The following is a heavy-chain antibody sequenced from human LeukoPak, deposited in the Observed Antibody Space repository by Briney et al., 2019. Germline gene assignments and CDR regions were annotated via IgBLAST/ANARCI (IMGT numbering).Heavy chain of an antibody. CDR3: AREWRY. D-gene: IGHD3-3*01. Sequence: PSETLSLTCTVSGDSISFYYWTWLRQPAGKVLQWIGRIYSSGSTNYNPSLKSRFTISLDKSKNKFSLRLTSVTAADTAVYYCAREWRYWGQGTLVTVSS. V-gene: IGHV4-4*07. J-gene: IGHJ4*02. CDR2: IYSSGST. CDR1: GDSISFYY.